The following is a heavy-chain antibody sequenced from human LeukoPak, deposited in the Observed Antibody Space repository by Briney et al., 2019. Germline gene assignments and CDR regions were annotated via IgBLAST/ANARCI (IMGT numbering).Heavy chain of an antibody. J-gene: IGHJ6*04. CDR2: ISSSGSTI. CDR3: AELGITMIGGV. D-gene: IGHD3-10*02. CDR1: GFTFNTYS. Sequence: GGSLRLSCAASGFTFNTYSMNWVRQAPGKGLEWVSYISSSGSTIYYADSVKGRFTISRDNAKNSLYLQMDSLRAEDTAVYYCAELGITMIGGVWGKGTTVTISS. V-gene: IGHV3-48*04.